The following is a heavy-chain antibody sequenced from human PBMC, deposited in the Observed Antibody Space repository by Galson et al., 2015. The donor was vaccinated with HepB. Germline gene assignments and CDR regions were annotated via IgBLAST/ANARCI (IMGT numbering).Heavy chain of an antibody. J-gene: IGHJ6*02. CDR2: ISSSSSYI. Sequence: SLRLSCAASGFTFSSYSMNWVRQAPGKGLEWVSSISSSSSYIYYADSVKGRFTISRDNAKNSLYLQMNSLSAEDTAVYYCARDWASTAMGAYYYYYGMDVWGQGTTVTVSS. D-gene: IGHD5-18*01. CDR3: ARDWASTAMGAYYYYYGMDV. V-gene: IGHV3-21*01. CDR1: GFTFSSYS.